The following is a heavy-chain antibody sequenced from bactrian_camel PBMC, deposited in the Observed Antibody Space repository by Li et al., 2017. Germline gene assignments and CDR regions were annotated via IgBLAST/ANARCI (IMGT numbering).Heavy chain of an antibody. V-gene: IGHV3S1*01. D-gene: IGHD3*01. CDR1: GFTFSTYW. J-gene: IGHJ4*01. CDR2: INEAGGDT. Sequence: HVQLVESGGGLVQPGGSLRLSCAASGFTFSTYWMYWVRQAPGKGLEWVSRINEAGGDTYYADSVKGRFIISRDNAKNTVYLQMNSLKSEDTALYFCATGEGFGCSGAYCSLHYWGQGTQVTVS. CDR3: ATGEGFGCSGAYCSLHY.